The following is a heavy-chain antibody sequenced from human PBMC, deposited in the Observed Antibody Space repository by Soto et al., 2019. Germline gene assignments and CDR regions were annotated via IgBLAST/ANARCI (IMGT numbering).Heavy chain of an antibody. V-gene: IGHV1-69*01. J-gene: IGHJ3*02. CDR2: IIPIFGTA. CDR1: GGTFSSYA. CDR3: ARRRVIVVVPAAPDAFDI. D-gene: IGHD2-2*01. Sequence: QVQLVQSGAEVKKPGSLVKVSCKASGGTFSSYAISWVRQAPGQGLEWMGGIIPIFGTANYAQKFQGRVTITADESTSTAYMELSSLRSEDTAVYYCARRRVIVVVPAAPDAFDIWGQGTMVTVSS.